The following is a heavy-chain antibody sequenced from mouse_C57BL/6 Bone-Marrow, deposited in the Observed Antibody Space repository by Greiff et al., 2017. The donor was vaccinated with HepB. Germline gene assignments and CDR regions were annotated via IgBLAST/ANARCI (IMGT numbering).Heavy chain of an antibody. Sequence: EVMLVESGGDLVKPGGSLKLSCAASGFTFSSYGMSWVRQTPDKRLEWVATISSGGSYTYYPDSVKGRFTISRDNAKNTLYLQMSSLKSEDTAMYYCARDGYYGYYAMDYWGQGTSVTVSS. V-gene: IGHV5-6*02. CDR1: GFTFSSYG. CDR2: ISSGGSYT. J-gene: IGHJ4*01. D-gene: IGHD2-3*01. CDR3: ARDGYYGYYAMDY.